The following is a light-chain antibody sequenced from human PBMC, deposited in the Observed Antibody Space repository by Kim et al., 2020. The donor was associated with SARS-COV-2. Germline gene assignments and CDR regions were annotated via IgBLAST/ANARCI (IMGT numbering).Light chain of an antibody. Sequence: IVLTHSPTTITLSPGECATLSCRASQGVSSYLAWYQQKPGQAPRLLIYDASNRATGIPARFSGSGSGTDFTLTISRLEPEDFAVYYCQQCSNWPLTFGQGTKVDIK. J-gene: IGKJ1*01. CDR1: QGVSSY. CDR2: DAS. V-gene: IGKV3-11*01. CDR3: QQCSNWPLT.